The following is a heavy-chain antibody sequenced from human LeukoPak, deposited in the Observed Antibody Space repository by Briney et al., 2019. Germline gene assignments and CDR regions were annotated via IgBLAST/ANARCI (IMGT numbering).Heavy chain of an antibody. CDR1: GGSISSSSYY. V-gene: IGHV4-39*07. Sequence: SETLSLTCTVSGGSISSSSYYWGWIRQPPGKGLEWIGSIYYSGSTYYNPSLKSRVTISVDTSKNQFSLKLSSVTAADTAVYYCASVLRDGYNYGAFDIWGQGTMVTVSS. CDR2: IYYSGST. J-gene: IGHJ3*02. D-gene: IGHD5-24*01. CDR3: ASVLRDGYNYGAFDI.